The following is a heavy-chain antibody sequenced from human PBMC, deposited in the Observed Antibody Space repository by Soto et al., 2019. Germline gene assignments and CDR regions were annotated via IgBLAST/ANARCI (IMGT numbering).Heavy chain of an antibody. CDR1: GFTFSYYG. Sequence: GGSLRLSCVSSGFTFSYYGMHWVRQAPGKGLEWVAVISYEGSNKYYSDSVKGRFTISRDNSKNTLYLQMDSLRAEDTAVYYCASPSMGGYHYVGPLDYWGQGTLVTVSS. J-gene: IGHJ4*02. CDR2: ISYEGSNK. V-gene: IGHV3-30*03. CDR3: ASPSMGGYHYVGPLDY. D-gene: IGHD5-18*01.